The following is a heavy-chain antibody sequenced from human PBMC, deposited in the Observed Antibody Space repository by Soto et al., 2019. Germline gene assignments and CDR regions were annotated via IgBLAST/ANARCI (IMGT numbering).Heavy chain of an antibody. J-gene: IGHJ5*02. V-gene: IGHV4-34*01. Sequence: SETLFLTCAVSGGPFSGVYWSWIRQPPGKGLEWIGGVNHRGSANYNPSLESRVTMSVDTSKNQFSLKLTSVTAADSAVYYCARDAFCGSGTCRVGHWFDPWGQGTLVTVSS. CDR1: GGPFSGVY. D-gene: IGHD2-21*01. CDR3: ARDAFCGSGTCRVGHWFDP. CDR2: VNHRGSA.